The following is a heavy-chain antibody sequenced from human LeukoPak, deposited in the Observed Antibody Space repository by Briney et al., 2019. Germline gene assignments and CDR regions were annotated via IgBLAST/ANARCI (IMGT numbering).Heavy chain of an antibody. CDR3: ARDGGPTGVLNFDY. CDR2: TYLRSRWYH. J-gene: IGHJ4*02. V-gene: IGHV6-1*01. Sequence: SQTLSLTCAISGDFVSSSNAAWNWVRQSPSRGLEWRGRTYLRSRWYHDFAESAKSRISINADTSKNQFSLQLNSVTPEDTAVYYCARDGGPTGVLNFDYWGQGTLVTVSS. CDR1: GDFVSSSNAA. D-gene: IGHD3-3*01.